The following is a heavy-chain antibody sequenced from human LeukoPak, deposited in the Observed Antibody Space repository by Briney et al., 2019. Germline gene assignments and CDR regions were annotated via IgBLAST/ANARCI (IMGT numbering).Heavy chain of an antibody. Sequence: GGSLRLSCAASGFTFSSYAMSWVRQAPGKGLEWVSAISGSGGSTYYADSVKGRFTISRDNSKNTLYLQMNSLSAEDTAVYYCAKDLLYLVTTYRSQGTLVTVSS. CDR3: AKDLLYLVTTY. J-gene: IGHJ4*02. CDR2: ISGSGGST. CDR1: GFTFSSYA. V-gene: IGHV3-23*01. D-gene: IGHD4-17*01.